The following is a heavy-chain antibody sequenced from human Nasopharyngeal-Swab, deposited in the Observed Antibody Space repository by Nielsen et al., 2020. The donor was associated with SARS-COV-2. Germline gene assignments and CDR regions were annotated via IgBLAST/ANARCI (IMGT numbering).Heavy chain of an antibody. CDR2: ISAYNGNT. D-gene: IGHD3-3*01. V-gene: IGHV1-18*01. Sequence: ASVKVSCKASGYTFTSYGISWVRQAPGQGLEWMGWISAYNGNTNYAQKLQGRVTMTTDTSTSTAYMKLRSLRSDDTAVYYCARDTFRITIFGVVRYGMDVWGQGTTVTVSS. CDR1: GYTFTSYG. J-gene: IGHJ6*02. CDR3: ARDTFRITIFGVVRYGMDV.